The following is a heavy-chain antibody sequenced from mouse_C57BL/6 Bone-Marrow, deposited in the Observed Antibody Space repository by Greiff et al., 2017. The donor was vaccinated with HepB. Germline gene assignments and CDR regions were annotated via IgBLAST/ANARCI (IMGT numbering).Heavy chain of an antibody. CDR2: IHPNSGNT. V-gene: IGHV1-64*01. Sequence: QVQLQQPGAELVKPGASVKLSCKASGYTFTSYWMHWVKQRPGQGLEWIGMIHPNSGNTNYNEKFKSKATLTVDKSSSTAYMQLSSLTSEDSAVYYCARWGWSPYDDGGQGTTLTVAT. D-gene: IGHD1-1*02. J-gene: IGHJ2*01. CDR1: GYTFTSYW. CDR3: ARWGWSPYDD.